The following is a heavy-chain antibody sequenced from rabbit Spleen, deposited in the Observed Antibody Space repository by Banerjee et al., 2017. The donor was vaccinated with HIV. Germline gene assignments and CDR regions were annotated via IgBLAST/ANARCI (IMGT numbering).Heavy chain of an antibody. CDR2: IYTGSANT. D-gene: IGHD1-1*01. CDR1: GLSFSSNYW. V-gene: IGHV1S45*01. Sequence: EESGGDLVKPEGSLTLTCTASGLSFSSNYWICWVRQAPGKGLEWITCIYTGSANTYYASWAKGRFTISKTSSTTVTLQMTSLTAADTATYFCARSINWSNRGLNLWGQGTLVTVS. CDR3: ARSINWSNRGLNL. J-gene: IGHJ4*01.